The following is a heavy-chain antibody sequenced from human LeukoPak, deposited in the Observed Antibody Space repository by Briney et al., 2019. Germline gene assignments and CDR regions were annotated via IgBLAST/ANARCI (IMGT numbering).Heavy chain of an antibody. CDR2: VYYTGST. J-gene: IGHJ3*01. V-gene: IGHV4-59*01. CDR1: GGSISSYY. Sequence: SETLSLTCTVSGGSISSYYWSWVRQPPGKGLEWIGFVYYTGSTNYSPSLKNRVTISVDTSKNQFSLKLRSVTATDTAVYYCARISSSNWYNERGAFDVWGQGTMVTVSS. CDR3: ARISSSNWYNERGAFDV. D-gene: IGHD6-13*01.